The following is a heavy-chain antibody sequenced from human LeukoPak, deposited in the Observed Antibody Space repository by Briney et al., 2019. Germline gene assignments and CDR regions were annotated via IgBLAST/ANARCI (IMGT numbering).Heavy chain of an antibody. D-gene: IGHD5-24*01. CDR1: GGSFSGYY. CDR2: IFYSGST. CDR3: ARLRERWLHSNAFDY. V-gene: IGHV4-34*12. Sequence: SETLSLTCAVYGGSFSGYYWSWIRQPPGKGLEWIGSIFYSGSTFYNPSLKSRVTISVDTSKNQFSLNLSSVTAADTAVYYCARLRERWLHSNAFDYWGQGTLVTVSS. J-gene: IGHJ4*02.